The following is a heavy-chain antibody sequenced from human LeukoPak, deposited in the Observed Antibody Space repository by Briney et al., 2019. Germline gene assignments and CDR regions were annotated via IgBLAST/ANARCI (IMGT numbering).Heavy chain of an antibody. CDR1: GGSISSSSYY. CDR2: IYYSGST. D-gene: IGHD6-19*01. Sequence: SETLSLTCTVSGGSISSSSYYWGWIRQPPGKGLEWIGSIYYSGSTYYNPSLKSRVTISVDTSKNQFSLKLSSVTAADTAVYYCARLAVAGLLFDYWGQGTLVTVSS. CDR3: ARLAVAGLLFDY. V-gene: IGHV4-39*01. J-gene: IGHJ4*02.